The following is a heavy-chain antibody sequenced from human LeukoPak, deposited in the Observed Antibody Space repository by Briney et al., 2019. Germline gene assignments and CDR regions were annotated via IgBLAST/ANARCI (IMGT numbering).Heavy chain of an antibody. V-gene: IGHV4-39*01. CDR3: AKSNGYGLIDY. CDR1: GASISSSNYY. Sequence: SETLSLTCAVSGASISSSNYYWGWVRQSPGKGLEWIGNIYSSGNTYYNASLKSRVTMYIDTSKDQFSLKLSSVTAADTAMYYCAKSNGYGLIDYWGQGTLVTVSS. CDR2: IYSSGNT. J-gene: IGHJ4*02. D-gene: IGHD5-12*01.